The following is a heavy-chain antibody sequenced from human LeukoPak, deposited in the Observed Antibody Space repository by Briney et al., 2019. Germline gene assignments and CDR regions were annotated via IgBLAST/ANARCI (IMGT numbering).Heavy chain of an antibody. Sequence: ASVKVSCKASGYTFTSYDINWVRQATGQGLEWMGWMNPNSGNTGHAQKFQGRVTMTRNTSISTAYMELSSLRSEDTAVYYCARAQYYDFWSGYWGGFNWFDPWGQGTLVTVSS. V-gene: IGHV1-8*01. CDR3: ARAQYYDFWSGYWGGFNWFDP. D-gene: IGHD3-3*01. CDR2: MNPNSGNT. CDR1: GYTFTSYD. J-gene: IGHJ5*02.